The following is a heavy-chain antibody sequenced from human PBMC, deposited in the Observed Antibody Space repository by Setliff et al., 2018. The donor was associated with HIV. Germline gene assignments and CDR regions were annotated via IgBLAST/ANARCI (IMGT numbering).Heavy chain of an antibody. CDR3: AKSAFGGVSPFDY. CDR1: GFTLRSYG. Sequence: HPGGSLRLSCEASGFTLRSYGMSWVRQAPERGLEWVSAISDSGDNTNYADSVKGRFTISRDDSKNTLYLQMTSLRAEDTAVYYCAKSAFGGVSPFDYWGQGTLVTVSS. CDR2: ISDSGDNT. D-gene: IGHD3-16*01. V-gene: IGHV3-23*01. J-gene: IGHJ4*02.